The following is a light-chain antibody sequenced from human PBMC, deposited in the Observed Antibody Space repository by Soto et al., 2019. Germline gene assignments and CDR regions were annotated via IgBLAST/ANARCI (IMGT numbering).Light chain of an antibody. CDR2: GTS. CDR3: QQYGSSSWT. J-gene: IGKJ1*01. Sequence: EIVLTQSPGTLSLSPGERATLSCRASQSVSSSYLAWYQQKPGQAPRLLIYGTSSRATAIPDRFSGRGSGTDFTLTISRLEPEDFAVYYWQQYGSSSWTFGQGTKVEIK. CDR1: QSVSSSY. V-gene: IGKV3-20*01.